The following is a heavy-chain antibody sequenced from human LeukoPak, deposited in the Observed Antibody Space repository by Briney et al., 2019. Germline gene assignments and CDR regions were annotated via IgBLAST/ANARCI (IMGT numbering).Heavy chain of an antibody. CDR1: GFTFSNYG. Sequence: GGSLRLSCAASGFTFSNYGMSWVRQAPGKGLEWVSAISGSGGSTYYADSVKGRFTISRDNSKNTLYLQMNSLRGEDTAVYYCAEDRQQYSSSWAVDYWGQGTLVTVSS. V-gene: IGHV3-23*01. CDR2: ISGSGGST. J-gene: IGHJ4*02. CDR3: AEDRQQYSSSWAVDY. D-gene: IGHD6-13*01.